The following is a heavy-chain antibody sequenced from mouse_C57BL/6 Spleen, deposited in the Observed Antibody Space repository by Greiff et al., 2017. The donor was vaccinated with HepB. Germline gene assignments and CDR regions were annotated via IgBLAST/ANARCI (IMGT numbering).Heavy chain of an antibody. Sequence: QVQLKQPGAELVRPGSSVKLSCKASGYTFTSYWMHWVKQRPIQGLEWIGNIDPSDSETHYNQKFKDKATLTVDKSSSTAYMQLSSLTSEDSAVYYCARGDYYGNYAMDYWGQGTSVTVSS. CDR2: IDPSDSET. CDR3: ARGDYYGNYAMDY. J-gene: IGHJ4*01. V-gene: IGHV1-52*01. CDR1: GYTFTSYW. D-gene: IGHD1-1*01.